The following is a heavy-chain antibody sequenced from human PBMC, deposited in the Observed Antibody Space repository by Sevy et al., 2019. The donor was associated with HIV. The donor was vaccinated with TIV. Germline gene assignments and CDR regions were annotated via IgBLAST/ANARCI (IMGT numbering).Heavy chain of an antibody. CDR2: ISYDGSNK. CDR3: AKDQGAHYYYGMDV. CDR1: GLTFSGFG. V-gene: IGHV3-30*18. J-gene: IGHJ6*02. Sequence: GGSLRLSCAAFGLTFSGFGMHWVRQAPGKGLEWVALISYDGSNKYYADSVKGRFTISRDKSKNTLYLQMNSLRGEDTAVYYCAKDQGAHYYYGMDVWGQGSTVTVSS.